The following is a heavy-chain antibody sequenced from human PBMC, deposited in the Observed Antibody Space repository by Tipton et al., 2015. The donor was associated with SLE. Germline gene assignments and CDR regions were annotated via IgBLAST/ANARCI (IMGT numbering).Heavy chain of an antibody. CDR2: IYHSGNT. Sequence: LRLSCTVSGGSISSYYWAWIRQPPGKGLEWIGSIYHSGNTYYNPSLKSRVSIVVDTSKNQFSLKLSSVTAADTAVYYCARDLSSAYYYADYFDYWGQGTLVTVSS. CDR1: GGSISSYY. D-gene: IGHD3-22*01. CDR3: ARDLSSAYYYADYFDY. V-gene: IGHV4-38-2*02. J-gene: IGHJ4*02.